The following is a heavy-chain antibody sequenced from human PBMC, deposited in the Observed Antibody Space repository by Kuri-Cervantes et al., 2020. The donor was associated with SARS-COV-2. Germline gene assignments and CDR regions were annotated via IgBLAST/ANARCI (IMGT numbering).Heavy chain of an antibody. CDR3: ALASGIAVAGQNY. V-gene: IGHV3-11*03. CDR1: GFTFNDYY. CDR2: ISSSSSYT. J-gene: IGHJ4*02. Sequence: GGSLRLSCAASGFTFNDYYMSWIRQAPGKGLEWVSYISSSSSYTDYADSVKGRFTISRDNAKNTLYLQMNSLRAEDTAVYYCALASGIAVAGQNYWGQGTLVTVSS. D-gene: IGHD6-19*01.